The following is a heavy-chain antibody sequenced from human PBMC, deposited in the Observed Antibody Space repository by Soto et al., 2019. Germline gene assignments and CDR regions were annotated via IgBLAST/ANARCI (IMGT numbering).Heavy chain of an antibody. D-gene: IGHD3-10*01. CDR3: TKGRGGSGSLSPRVDF. CDR2: ISGGGDTT. Sequence: EVQLLESGGGLVQPGGSLRLSCAASGFTFNNYAMTWVRQAPGKGLEWVSAISGGGDTTSYADSVKGRFTVSRDGSKKTLSLQMSSRKADDTALYYCTKGRGGSGSLSPRVDFWGQGTLFTVSS. CDR1: GFTFNNYA. J-gene: IGHJ4*02. V-gene: IGHV3-23*01.